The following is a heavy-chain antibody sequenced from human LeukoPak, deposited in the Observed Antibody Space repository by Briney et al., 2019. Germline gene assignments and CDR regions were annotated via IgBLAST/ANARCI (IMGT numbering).Heavy chain of an antibody. V-gene: IGHV3-23*01. CDR3: ARSVPGGPYYYDSSGYPY. CDR2: ISGSGGST. Sequence: GGSLRLSCAASGFTFSSYAMSWVRQAPGKGLEWVSAISGSGGSTYYADSVKGRFTISRDNSKNTLYLRMNSLRAEDTAVYYCARSVPGGPYYYDSSGYPYWGQGTLVTVSS. CDR1: GFTFSSYA. D-gene: IGHD3-22*01. J-gene: IGHJ4*02.